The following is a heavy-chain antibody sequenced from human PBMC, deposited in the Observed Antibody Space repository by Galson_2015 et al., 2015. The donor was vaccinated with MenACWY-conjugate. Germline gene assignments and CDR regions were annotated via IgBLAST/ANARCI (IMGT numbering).Heavy chain of an antibody. CDR3: VGDGDYGDNDGMDV. CDR1: GFRFTDYW. Sequence: SLRLSCAASGFRFTDYWMTWVRQAPGKGLDWVANIHQGGSRAYYADSVKGRFTISRDNAKNSVFLQMSSLRPEDSAVYYCVGDGDYGDNDGMDVWGQGTTVTVSS. J-gene: IGHJ6*02. V-gene: IGHV3-7*03. D-gene: IGHD4-17*01. CDR2: IHQGGSRA.